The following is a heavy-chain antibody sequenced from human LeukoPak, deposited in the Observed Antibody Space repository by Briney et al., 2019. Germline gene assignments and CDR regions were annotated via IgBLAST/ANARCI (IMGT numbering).Heavy chain of an antibody. Sequence: PGGSLRLSCVASGFSFSTSWMTWVRQAPGKGLEWEANIRKDGREIHYADSLKGRFTISRDNTKNSLFLQMNSLRAEDTGVYYCARDGDSWNDFDHWGQGTLVTVSS. D-gene: IGHD1-1*01. CDR2: IRKDGREI. CDR3: ARDGDSWNDFDH. CDR1: GFSFSTSW. V-gene: IGHV3-7*01. J-gene: IGHJ4*02.